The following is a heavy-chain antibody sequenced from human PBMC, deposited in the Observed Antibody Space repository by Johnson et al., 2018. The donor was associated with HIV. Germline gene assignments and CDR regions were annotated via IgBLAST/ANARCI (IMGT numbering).Heavy chain of an antibody. CDR3: AKDLSYPKTRAFDI. CDR2: IRYDGTNK. J-gene: IGHJ3*02. Sequence: QEKLVESGGGLVKPGGSLRLSCAASGFTFRSYGMHWVRQAPGKGLAWVAFIRYDGTNKYYADSVKGRFTISRDNSKNTLYLQMYSLRAEDTAVYYCAKDLSYPKTRAFDIWGQGTMVTVSS. CDR1: GFTFRSYG. D-gene: IGHD2/OR15-2a*01. V-gene: IGHV3-30*02.